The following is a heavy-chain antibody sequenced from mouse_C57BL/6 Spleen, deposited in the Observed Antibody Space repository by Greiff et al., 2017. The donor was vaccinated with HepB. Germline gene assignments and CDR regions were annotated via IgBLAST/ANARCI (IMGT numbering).Heavy chain of an antibody. J-gene: IGHJ4*01. CDR2: IDPETGGT. V-gene: IGHV1-15*01. D-gene: IGHD2-3*01. CDR3: TRGRLLRHAMDY. Sequence: VQLQQSGAELVRPGASVTLSCKASGYTFTDYEMHWVKQTPVHGLEWIGAIDPETGGTAYNQKFKGKAILTADKSSSTAYMELRSLTSEDSAVYYCTRGRLLRHAMDYWGQGPSVTVSS. CDR1: GYTFTDYE.